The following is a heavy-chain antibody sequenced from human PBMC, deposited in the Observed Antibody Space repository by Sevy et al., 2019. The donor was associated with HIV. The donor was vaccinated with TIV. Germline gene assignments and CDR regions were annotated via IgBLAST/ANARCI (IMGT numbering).Heavy chain of an antibody. Sequence: ASVKVSCKASGYTFTSYGISWVRQAPGQGLEWMGWISAYNGNTNYAQKLQGRVTMTTDTSTSTAYMELRSLRSDDTAVYYCARDQPTDFYYDSSGYYQNTVFDYWGQGTLVIVSS. J-gene: IGHJ4*02. D-gene: IGHD3-22*01. CDR3: ARDQPTDFYYDSSGYYQNTVFDY. V-gene: IGHV1-18*01. CDR2: ISAYNGNT. CDR1: GYTFTSYG.